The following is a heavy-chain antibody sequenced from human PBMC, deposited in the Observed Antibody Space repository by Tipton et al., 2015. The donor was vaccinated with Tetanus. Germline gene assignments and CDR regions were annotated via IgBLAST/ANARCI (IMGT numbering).Heavy chain of an antibody. CDR3: ARESITIFGVVSIDY. V-gene: IGHV4-31*03. CDR1: GGSISSDGAY. J-gene: IGHJ4*02. CDR2: ISNSGST. D-gene: IGHD3-3*01. Sequence: TLSLTCTVSGGSISSDGAYWSWIRQHPGEGLEWIGYISNSGSTYYNPSLKSRVTISVDTSQKQISLKVNSVTAADTAVYYCARESITIFGVVSIDYWGQGTLVTVSS.